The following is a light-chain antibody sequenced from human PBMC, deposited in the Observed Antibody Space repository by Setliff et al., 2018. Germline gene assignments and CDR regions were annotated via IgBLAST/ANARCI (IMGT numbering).Light chain of an antibody. Sequence: VLTQPASVSGSPGQSITISCTGSNSDVGGYNYVSWYQQYPGKAPKLMIYEVSDRPSGVSNRFSGSKSGNTASLTISGLQAEDEADYYRNSYTSSRTYVFGTGTKVTVL. CDR1: NSDVGGYNY. V-gene: IGLV2-14*01. J-gene: IGLJ1*01. CDR2: EVS. CDR3: NSYTSSRTYV.